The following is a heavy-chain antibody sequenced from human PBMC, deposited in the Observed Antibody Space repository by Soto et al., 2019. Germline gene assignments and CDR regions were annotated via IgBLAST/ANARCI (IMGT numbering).Heavy chain of an antibody. Sequence: ASVKVSCKASGYTFSSFGFGWVRQAPGQGLEFMGWISAYHGSTNYAQNLQGRVTMTTDTPTSTAYMELRSLRSDDTAVYYCARLYNSGWPRSYFDYWGQGTLVTVSS. J-gene: IGHJ4*02. CDR2: ISAYHGST. CDR1: GYTFSSFG. V-gene: IGHV1-18*01. D-gene: IGHD6-19*01. CDR3: ARLYNSGWPRSYFDY.